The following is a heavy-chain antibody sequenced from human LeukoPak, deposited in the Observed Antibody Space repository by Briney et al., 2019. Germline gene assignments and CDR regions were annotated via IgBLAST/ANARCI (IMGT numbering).Heavy chain of an antibody. CDR1: GFTFSSYW. CDR2: MNSNGSST. Sequence: GGSLRLSCAASGFTFSSYWMNWVRQAPGKGLVWISRMNSNGSSTTYADSVKGRFTISRDNAKNTLYLQMNSLRVDDTAVYYCARAEGSGSSFDYWGQGTLVTVSS. CDR3: ARAEGSGSSFDY. D-gene: IGHD3-10*01. V-gene: IGHV3-74*01. J-gene: IGHJ4*02.